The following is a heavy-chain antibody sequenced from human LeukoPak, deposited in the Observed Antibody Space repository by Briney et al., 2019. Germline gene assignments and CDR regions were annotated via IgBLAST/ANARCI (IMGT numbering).Heavy chain of an antibody. CDR1: GGSISSYY. D-gene: IGHD3-22*01. CDR2: IYYSGST. Sequence: PSETLSLTCTVSGGSISSYYWSWIRQPPGKGLEWIGYIYYSGSTNYNPSLKSRVTISVDTSKNQFSLKLSSVTAADTAVYYCARSYYDSSEDYWGQGTLVTVSS. CDR3: ARSYYDSSEDY. J-gene: IGHJ4*02. V-gene: IGHV4-59*01.